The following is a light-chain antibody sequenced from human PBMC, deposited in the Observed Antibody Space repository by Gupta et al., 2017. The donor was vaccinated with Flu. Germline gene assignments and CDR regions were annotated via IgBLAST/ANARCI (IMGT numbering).Light chain of an antibody. CDR3: CSYAGSHTNV. Sequence: QSALTQPRSVSGSPGQSVTISCSGTSNDVGGYDYVSWYQQHPGKAPRLIIHDVTRRPSGVSDRFSGSKSGKTASLTISGLQAEDEADYYCCSYAGSHTNVFGTGTRVTV. CDR1: SNDVGGYDY. J-gene: IGLJ1*01. V-gene: IGLV2-11*01. CDR2: DVT.